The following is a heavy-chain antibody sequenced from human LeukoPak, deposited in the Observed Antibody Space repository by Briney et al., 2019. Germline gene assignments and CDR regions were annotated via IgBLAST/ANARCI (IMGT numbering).Heavy chain of an antibody. CDR2: ISGSGGST. D-gene: IGHD3-10*01. CDR3: AKDLIRDRWFGES. V-gene: IGHV3-23*01. Sequence: GGSLRLSCAASGFTFSSYAMSWVRQAPGKGLEWVSAISGSGGSTYYADSVKGRFTISRDNSKNTLYLQVNSLRAEDTAVYYCAKDLIRDRWFGESWGQGTLVTVSS. CDR1: GFTFSSYA. J-gene: IGHJ5*02.